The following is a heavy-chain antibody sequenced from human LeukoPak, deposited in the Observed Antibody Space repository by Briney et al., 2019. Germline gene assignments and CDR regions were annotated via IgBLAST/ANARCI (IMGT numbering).Heavy chain of an antibody. CDR2: ISGSGGST. J-gene: IGHJ4*02. CDR1: GFTFSNYA. D-gene: IGHD6-13*01. Sequence: GGTLRLSCAASGFTFSNYAMSWVRQAPGKGLEWVSTISGSGGSTYYADSVKGRFTISRDNSKNTLYLQMNSLRAEDTAVYYCAKAPYSSSWNFDYWGQGTLVTVSS. V-gene: IGHV3-23*01. CDR3: AKAPYSSSWNFDY.